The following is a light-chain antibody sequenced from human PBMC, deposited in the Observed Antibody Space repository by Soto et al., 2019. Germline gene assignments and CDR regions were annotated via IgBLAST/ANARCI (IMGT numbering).Light chain of an antibody. Sequence: DIQMTQSPSTLSASVGDRVTITCRASQSISSWLAWYQQKPGKAPKVLIFDASSLESGVPSRFSGRGSATEFTLTISGLQPDDFATYYGQQYSTYPWTFGQGTKVEIK. CDR1: QSISSW. CDR3: QQYSTYPWT. V-gene: IGKV1-5*01. CDR2: DAS. J-gene: IGKJ1*01.